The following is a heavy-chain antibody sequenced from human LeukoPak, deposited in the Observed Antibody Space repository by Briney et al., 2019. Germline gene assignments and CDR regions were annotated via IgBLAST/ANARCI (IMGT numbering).Heavy chain of an antibody. V-gene: IGHV4-34*01. D-gene: IGHD6-13*01. CDR1: GGSFSGYY. CDR3: ARVKAAGSYYYMDV. CDR2: INHSGST. Sequence: SETLSLTCAVYGGSFSGYYWSWIRQPPGKGLEWIGEINHSGSTNYNPSLKSRVTISVDTSKNQFSLKLSSVTAADTAVYYCARVKAAGSYYYMDVWGKGTTVTISS. J-gene: IGHJ6*03.